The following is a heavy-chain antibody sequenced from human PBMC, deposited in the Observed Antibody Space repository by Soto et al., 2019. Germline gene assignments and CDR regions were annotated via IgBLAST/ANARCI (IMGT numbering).Heavy chain of an antibody. J-gene: IGHJ3*02. Sequence: SVKVSCKASGGTFSSYAISWVRQAPGQGLEWMGGIIPIFGTANYAQKFQGRVTITADKSTSTAYMELSSLRSEDTAVYYCASGRGKYYYDSSGYFHDAFDIWGQGTMVTVSS. V-gene: IGHV1-69*06. CDR2: IIPIFGTA. D-gene: IGHD3-22*01. CDR3: ASGRGKYYYDSSGYFHDAFDI. CDR1: GGTFSSYA.